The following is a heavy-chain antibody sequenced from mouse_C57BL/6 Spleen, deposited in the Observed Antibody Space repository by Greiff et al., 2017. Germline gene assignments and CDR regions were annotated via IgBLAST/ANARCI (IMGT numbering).Heavy chain of an antibody. CDR1: GYTFTSYW. D-gene: IGHD1-1*01. J-gene: IGHJ1*03. CDR3: ARRTHLYDWYFDV. Sequence: QVQLKESGAELAKPGASVKLSCKASGYTFTSYWMHWVKQRPGQGLEWIGYINPSSGYTKYNQKFKDKATLTADKSSSTAYMQLSSLTYEDSAVYYCARRTHLYDWYFDVWGTGTTVTVSS. V-gene: IGHV1-7*01. CDR2: INPSSGYT.